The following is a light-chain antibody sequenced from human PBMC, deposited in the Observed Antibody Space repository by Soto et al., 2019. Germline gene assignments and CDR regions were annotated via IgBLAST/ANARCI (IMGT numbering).Light chain of an antibody. CDR3: QKYNSMYT. V-gene: IGKV1-5*03. J-gene: IGKJ2*01. CDR1: QSISSW. CDR2: KAS. Sequence: DIQMTQSPSTLSASVGDRVTITCRASQSISSWLAWYQQKPGKAPKLLIYKASSLESGVPSRFSGSGSGTEFTLTISSLQPDDFATYYCQKYNSMYTFGKGTKREIK.